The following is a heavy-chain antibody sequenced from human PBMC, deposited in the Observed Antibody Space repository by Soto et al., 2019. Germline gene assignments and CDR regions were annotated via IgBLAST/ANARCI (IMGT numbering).Heavy chain of an antibody. J-gene: IGHJ5*02. V-gene: IGHV1-69*13. CDR3: ARGTGYYDSSGYYHTTWFDP. D-gene: IGHD3-22*01. CDR2: IIPIFGTA. Sequence: GASVKVSCKASGGTFSSYAISWVRQAPGQGLEWMGGIIPIFGTANYAQKFQGRVTITADESTSTAYMELSSLRSEDTAVYYCARGTGYYDSSGYYHTTWFDPGAREPWSPSPQ. CDR1: GGTFSSYA.